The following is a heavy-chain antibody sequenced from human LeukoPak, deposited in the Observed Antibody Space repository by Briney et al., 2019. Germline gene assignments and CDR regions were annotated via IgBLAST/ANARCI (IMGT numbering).Heavy chain of an antibody. V-gene: IGHV3-48*03. CDR1: GFTFSSYE. CDR3: TKGPRALEHSTHRFDD. CDR2: ISSSGSTI. Sequence: GGSLRLSCAASGFTFSSYEMNWVRQAPGKGLEWVSYISSSGSTIYYADSVKGRFTISRDNSKNKLYVQMNSLGVEDTAVYYCTKGPRALEHSTHRFDDWGQGALVTVSS. D-gene: IGHD1/OR15-1a*01. J-gene: IGHJ4*02.